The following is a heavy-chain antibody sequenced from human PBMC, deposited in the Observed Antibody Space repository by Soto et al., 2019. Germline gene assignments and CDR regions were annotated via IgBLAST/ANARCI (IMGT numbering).Heavy chain of an antibody. CDR3: ARDPRIVVLRFSQSFKTPYYYGMDV. Sequence: QTLSLTCAISGDSVSSNSAAWNWIRQSPSRGLEWLGRTYYRSKWYNDYAVSVKSRITINPDTSKNQFSLQLNSVTPEDTAVYYCARDPRIVVLRFSQSFKTPYYYGMDVWGQGTTVTVSS. CDR1: GDSVSSNSAA. D-gene: IGHD3-3*01. V-gene: IGHV6-1*01. CDR2: TYYRSKWYN. J-gene: IGHJ6*02.